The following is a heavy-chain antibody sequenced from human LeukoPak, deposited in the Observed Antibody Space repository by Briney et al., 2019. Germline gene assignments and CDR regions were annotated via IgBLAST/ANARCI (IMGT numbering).Heavy chain of an antibody. J-gene: IGHJ5*02. CDR2: IYHSGST. D-gene: IGHD3-3*01. Sequence: SETLSLTCTVSGGSISSGGYYWSWIRQPPGKGLEWIGYIYHSGSTYYNPSLKSRVTISVDRSKNQFSLKLSSVTAADTAVYYCARVLGGFWSGYYKVGFDPWGQGTLVTVSS. CDR1: GGSISSGGYY. CDR3: ARVLGGFWSGYYKVGFDP. V-gene: IGHV4-30-2*01.